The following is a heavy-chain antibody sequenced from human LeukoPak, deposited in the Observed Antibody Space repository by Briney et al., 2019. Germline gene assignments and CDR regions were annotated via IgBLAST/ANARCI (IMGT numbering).Heavy chain of an antibody. J-gene: IGHJ6*03. CDR2: TIPIFGTA. D-gene: IGHD3-10*01. Sequence: ASVKVSCKASGGTFSSYAISWVRQAPGQGLEWMGGTIPIFGTANYAQKFQGRVTTTADKSTSTAYMELSSLRSEDTAVYYCARAIRGSKIASRYYFYYMDVWGKGTTVTVSS. CDR1: GGTFSSYA. V-gene: IGHV1-69*06. CDR3: ARAIRGSKIASRYYFYYMDV.